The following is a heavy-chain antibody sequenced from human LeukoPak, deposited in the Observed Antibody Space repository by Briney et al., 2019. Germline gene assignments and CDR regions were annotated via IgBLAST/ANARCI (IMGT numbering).Heavy chain of an antibody. V-gene: IGHV3-21*01. J-gene: IGHJ4*02. CDR3: ARDPGGADILYYFDY. CDR2: ISSSSSYI. CDR1: GFTFSSYS. D-gene: IGHD3-9*01. Sequence: GGSLRLSCAASGFTFSSYSKNWVRQAPGTGLEWVSSISSSSSYIYYADSVKGRFTISRDNAKNALYLQMNSLRAEDTAVYYCARDPGGADILYYFDYWGQGTLVTVSS.